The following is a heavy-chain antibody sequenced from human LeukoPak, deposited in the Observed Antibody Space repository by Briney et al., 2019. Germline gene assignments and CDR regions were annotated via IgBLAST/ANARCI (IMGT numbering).Heavy chain of an antibody. V-gene: IGHV1-18*01. Sequence: GASVTVSCKATSRSRYVRQAPGQGLEGMGWIGTYGGDTYYAEKYQGRIPVTTDTSTSRVYMELRNLESDDTAVYYCARDLWNFYNDSGYNRHFDYWGQGTLVTVSS. CDR2: IGTYGGDT. CDR1: SR. CDR3: ARDLWNFYNDSGYNRHFDY. D-gene: IGHD3-22*01. J-gene: IGHJ4*02.